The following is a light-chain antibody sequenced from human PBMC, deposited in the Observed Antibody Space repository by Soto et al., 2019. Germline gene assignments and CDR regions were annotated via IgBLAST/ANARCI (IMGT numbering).Light chain of an antibody. CDR1: SGHSSYA. CDR2: LNSDGSH. V-gene: IGLV4-69*01. J-gene: IGLJ2*01. CDR3: QTCGTGIPNVL. Sequence: QAVLTQSPSASASLGASVKLTCTLSSGHSSYAIAWHQQQPEKGPRYLMKLNSDGSHSKGDGIPDRFSGSSSGAERYLAIASLQSEDEADYDCQTCGTGIPNVLFGGGTKATPL.